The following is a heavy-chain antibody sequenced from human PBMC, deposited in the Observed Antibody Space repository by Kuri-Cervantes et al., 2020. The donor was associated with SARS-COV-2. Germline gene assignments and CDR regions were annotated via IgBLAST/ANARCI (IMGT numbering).Heavy chain of an antibody. Sequence: GESLKISCAASGFTFSSYGMHWVRQAPGKGLGWVSTIDSGGNTNYADSVKGRFTVSRDNSKNTLHLRMNGLRAEDTAMNYCARVLSWFPDYWGQGTLVTVSS. CDR2: IDSGGNT. CDR3: ARVLSWFPDY. V-gene: IGHV3-53*01. J-gene: IGHJ4*02. CDR1: GFTFSSYG. D-gene: IGHD3-10*01.